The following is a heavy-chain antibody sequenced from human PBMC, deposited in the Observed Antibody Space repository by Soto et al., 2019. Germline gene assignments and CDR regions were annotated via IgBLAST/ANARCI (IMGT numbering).Heavy chain of an antibody. Sequence: GGSLRLSCTASGFTFGDYAMSWFRQAPGKGLEWVGFIRSKAYGGTTEYAASVKGRFTISRDDSKSIAYLQMNSLKTEDTAVYYCTRWSGAAAGHIYLFYYYGMDVWGQGTTVTVSS. V-gene: IGHV3-49*03. CDR2: IRSKAYGGTT. CDR3: TRWSGAAAGHIYLFYYYGMDV. D-gene: IGHD6-13*01. J-gene: IGHJ6*02. CDR1: GFTFGDYA.